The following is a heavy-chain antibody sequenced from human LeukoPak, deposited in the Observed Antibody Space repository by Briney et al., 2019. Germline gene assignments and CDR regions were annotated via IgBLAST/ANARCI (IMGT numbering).Heavy chain of an antibody. D-gene: IGHD3-10*01. Sequence: ETLSLTCAVYGGSFNDYYWNWIRQPPGKGLEWIGEINLRGSTTYNPSLKSRVTISLDESKNQFSLKLSSVTAADTAVYYCGSGSAPSRGLSFDPWGQGTLVTVSS. J-gene: IGHJ5*02. CDR1: GGSFNDYY. CDR2: INLRGST. V-gene: IGHV4-34*01. CDR3: GSGSAPSRGLSFDP.